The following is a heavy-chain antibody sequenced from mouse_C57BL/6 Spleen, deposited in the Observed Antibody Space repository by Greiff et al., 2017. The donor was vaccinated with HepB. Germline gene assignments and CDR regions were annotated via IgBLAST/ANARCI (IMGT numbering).Heavy chain of an antibody. V-gene: IGHV5-4*01. Sequence: EVKLVESGGGLVKPGGSLKLSCAASGFTFSSYAMSWVRQTPEKRLEWVATISDGGSYTYYPDNVKGRFTISRDNAKNNLYLQMSHLKSEDTAMYYCARDGGQLRGYYFDYWGQGTTLTVSS. J-gene: IGHJ2*01. CDR3: ARDGGQLRGYYFDY. CDR1: GFTFSSYA. D-gene: IGHD3-2*02. CDR2: ISDGGSYT.